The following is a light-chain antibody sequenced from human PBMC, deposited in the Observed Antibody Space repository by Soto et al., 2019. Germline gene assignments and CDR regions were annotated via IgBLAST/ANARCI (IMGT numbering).Light chain of an antibody. J-gene: IGKJ1*01. CDR1: QSVSSN. CDR2: GAS. Sequence: EIVMTQSPATLSVSPGERATLSCRASQSVSSNLAWYQQKPGQAPRLLIYGASTRATGIPARFSGSGSGPEFTLTISSLQSEDFVVYYCQQYNNWPRTLGQGTKVEIK. CDR3: QQYNNWPRT. V-gene: IGKV3-15*01.